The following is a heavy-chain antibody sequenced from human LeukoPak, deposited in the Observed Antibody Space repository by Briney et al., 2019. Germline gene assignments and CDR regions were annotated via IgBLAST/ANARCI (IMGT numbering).Heavy chain of an antibody. J-gene: IGHJ6*03. D-gene: IGHD5/OR15-5a*01. Sequence: SETLSLTCAVSPGSMDSGLYYWTWIRQPAGKGLEWIGRIPNSGGTAYNPSLRSRVTITLDTSNNHLSLKVTSVTAADTAVYYCARETKDIYSPSWGLYDTYYYIDAWGKGTTVTVSS. V-gene: IGHV4-61*02. CDR3: ARETKDIYSPSWGLYDTYYYIDA. CDR1: PGSMDSGLYY. CDR2: IPNSGGT.